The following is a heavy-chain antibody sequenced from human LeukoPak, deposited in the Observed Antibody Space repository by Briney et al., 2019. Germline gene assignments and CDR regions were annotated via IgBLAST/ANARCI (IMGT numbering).Heavy chain of an antibody. CDR1: GGTFSSYA. J-gene: IGHJ4*02. Sequence: ASVKVSCKASGGTFSSYATSWVRQAPGQGLEWMGGIIPIFGTANYAQKFQGRVTITADESTSTAYMELSSLRSEDTAVYYCARELRQQLAYYFDYWGQGTLVTVSS. CDR2: IIPIFGTA. D-gene: IGHD6-13*01. CDR3: ARELRQQLAYYFDY. V-gene: IGHV1-69*13.